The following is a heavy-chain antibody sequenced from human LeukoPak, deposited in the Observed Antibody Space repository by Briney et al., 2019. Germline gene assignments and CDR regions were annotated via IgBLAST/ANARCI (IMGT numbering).Heavy chain of an antibody. Sequence: GGSLRLSCAASGFTFSSYAMSWVRQAPGKGLEWVSGISSSGGSTYYADSVKGRFTISRDNSKNTLYLQMNSLRAEDTAVYYCARRAGAYSHPYDYWGQGTLVTVSS. CDR3: ARRAGAYSHPYDY. J-gene: IGHJ4*02. CDR1: GFTFSSYA. D-gene: IGHD4/OR15-4a*01. CDR2: ISSSGGST. V-gene: IGHV3-23*01.